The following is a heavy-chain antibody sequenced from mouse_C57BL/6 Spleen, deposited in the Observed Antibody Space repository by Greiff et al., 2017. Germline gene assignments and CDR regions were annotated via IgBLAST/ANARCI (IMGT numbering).Heavy chain of an antibody. CDR1: GFSLTSYG. Sequence: VKLQESGPGLVQPSQSLSITCTVSGFSLTSYGVHWVRQSPGKGLEWLGVIWSGGSTDYNAAFISRLSISKDNSKSQVFFKMNSLQADDTAIYYCARKYYSNYVGYAMDYWGQGTSVTVSS. D-gene: IGHD2-5*01. CDR3: ARKYYSNYVGYAMDY. V-gene: IGHV2-2*01. CDR2: IWSGGST. J-gene: IGHJ4*01.